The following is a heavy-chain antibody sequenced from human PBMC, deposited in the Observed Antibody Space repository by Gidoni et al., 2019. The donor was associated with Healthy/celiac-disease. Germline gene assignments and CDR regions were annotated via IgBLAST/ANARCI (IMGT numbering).Heavy chain of an antibody. Sequence: EVQLVESGGGLVKPGGSLRPSCAASGFPFSKPPHTLVRAAPGKGLEWVGRIKSKTDGGTTDYAAPVKGRFTISRDDSKNTLYLQMNSLKTEDTAVYYCTTRTYYCTNGVCPYYYYYYMDVWGKGTTVTVSS. CDR3: TTRTYYCTNGVCPYYYYYYMDV. CDR2: IKSKTDGGTT. CDR1: GFPFSKPP. V-gene: IGHV3-15*01. D-gene: IGHD2-8*01. J-gene: IGHJ6*03.